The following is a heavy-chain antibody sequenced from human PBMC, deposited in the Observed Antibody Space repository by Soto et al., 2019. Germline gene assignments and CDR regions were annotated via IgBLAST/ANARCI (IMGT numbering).Heavy chain of an antibody. D-gene: IGHD3-10*01. V-gene: IGHV1-8*01. Sequence: ASVKVSCKDSGYTFTSYYMNWVRQATGQGLEWMGWMNPNSGNTGYAQKFQGRVTMTRNTSISTAYMELSSLRSEDTAVYYCAREGILWFGELLPFGMDVWGQGTTVTVSS. CDR3: AREGILWFGELLPFGMDV. CDR2: MNPNSGNT. J-gene: IGHJ6*02. CDR1: GYTFTSYY.